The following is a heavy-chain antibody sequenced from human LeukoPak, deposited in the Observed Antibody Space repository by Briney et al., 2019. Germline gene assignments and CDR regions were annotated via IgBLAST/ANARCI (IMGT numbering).Heavy chain of an antibody. CDR2: IYYSGST. V-gene: IGHV4-39*07. Sequence: PSGTLSLTCTVSGGSISSSSYYWGWIRQPPGKGLEWIGSIYYSGSTYYNPSLKSRVTLSVDTSKNQFSLKLSSVTAADTAVYYCARNFPDYYDSSGYYLTPYYFDYWGQGTLVTVSS. J-gene: IGHJ4*02. CDR3: ARNFPDYYDSSGYYLTPYYFDY. D-gene: IGHD3-22*01. CDR1: GGSISSSSYY.